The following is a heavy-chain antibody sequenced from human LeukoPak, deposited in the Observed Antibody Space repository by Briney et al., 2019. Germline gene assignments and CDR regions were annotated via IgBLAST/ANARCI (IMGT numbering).Heavy chain of an antibody. CDR2: INHSGST. V-gene: IGHV4-34*01. D-gene: IGHD3/OR15-3a*01. CDR3: ARHGQYYDFWTGWNV. CDR1: GGSFSGYY. Sequence: SETLSLTCAVYGGSFSGYYWSWIRQPPGKGLEWIGEINHSGSTNYNPSLKSRVTISVDTSKNQFSLKLSSVTAADTAVYYRARHGQYYDFWTGWNVWGQGTTVTVSS. J-gene: IGHJ6*02.